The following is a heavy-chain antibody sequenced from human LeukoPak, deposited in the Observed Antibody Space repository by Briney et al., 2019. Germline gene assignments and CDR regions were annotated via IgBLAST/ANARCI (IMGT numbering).Heavy chain of an antibody. CDR2: ISDDGGNK. CDR3: ARSAYYYDSRGYHNYYHYGMDV. J-gene: IGHJ6*02. D-gene: IGHD3-22*01. V-gene: IGHV3-30*03. CDR1: GFTFSTYG. Sequence: QPGGSLRLSCAASGFTFSTYGMNWVRQAPGKGLEWVAVISDDGGNKYYADSVKGRFTISRDNSKNTLYLQMNSLRAEDTAVYYCARSAYYYDSRGYHNYYHYGMDVWGQGTTVTVSS.